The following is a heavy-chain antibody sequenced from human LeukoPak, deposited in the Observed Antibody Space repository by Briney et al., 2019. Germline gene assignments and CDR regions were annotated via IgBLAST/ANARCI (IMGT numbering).Heavy chain of an antibody. Sequence: PGRSLRLSCAASGFTFSNYDIHWVRQAPGKGLEWVAVISYDGSKHYADSVKGRFTISRDNSKNTLYLLMNSLRAEDTAMYYCAKWTGIDDSGLDAFDIWGPGTMVTVSS. CDR1: GFTFSNYD. D-gene: IGHD3-10*01. J-gene: IGHJ3*02. V-gene: IGHV3-30-3*02. CDR3: AKWTGIDDSGLDAFDI. CDR2: ISYDGSK.